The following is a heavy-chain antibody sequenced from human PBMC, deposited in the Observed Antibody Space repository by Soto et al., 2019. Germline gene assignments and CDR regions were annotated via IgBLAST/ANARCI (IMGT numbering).Heavy chain of an antibody. CDR3: ARFLTSGREIYYFDY. D-gene: IGHD6-19*01. J-gene: IGHJ4*02. Sequence: GESLKISCKGSGYSFTSYSIGWVRQMPGKGLEWMGIIYPGDSDTRYSPSFQGQVTISADKSISTAYLQWSSLKASDTAMYYCARFLTSGREIYYFDYWGQGTLVTVSS. CDR1: GYSFTSYS. V-gene: IGHV5-51*01. CDR2: IYPGDSDT.